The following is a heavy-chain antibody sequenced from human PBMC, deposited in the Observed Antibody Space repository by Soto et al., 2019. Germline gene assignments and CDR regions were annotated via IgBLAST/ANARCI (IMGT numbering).Heavy chain of an antibody. CDR1: GFTFSSYA. J-gene: IGHJ4*02. CDR3: AKKLKAPRSDILTGYFDY. Sequence: PGGSLRLSCAASGFTFSSYAMSWVRQAPGKGLEWVSAISGSGGSTYYADSVKGRFTISRDNSKNTLYLQMNSLRAEDTAVYYCAKKLKAPRSDILTGYFDYWGQGTLVTVSS. V-gene: IGHV3-23*01. D-gene: IGHD3-9*01. CDR2: ISGSGGST.